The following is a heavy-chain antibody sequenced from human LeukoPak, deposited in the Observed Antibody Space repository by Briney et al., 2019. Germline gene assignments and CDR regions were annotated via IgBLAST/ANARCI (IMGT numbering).Heavy chain of an antibody. CDR3: ARDPGCSSTSCYLGAFDI. V-gene: IGHV3-48*03. Sequence: GGSLCFSCAASGFTFSSYEMNWVRQAPGKGLEWVSYISSSGSTIYYADSVKGRSTISRDNAKNSLYLQMNSLRAEDTAVYYCARDPGCSSTSCYLGAFDIWGQGTMVTVSS. J-gene: IGHJ3*02. CDR2: ISSSGSTI. D-gene: IGHD2-2*01. CDR1: GFTFSSYE.